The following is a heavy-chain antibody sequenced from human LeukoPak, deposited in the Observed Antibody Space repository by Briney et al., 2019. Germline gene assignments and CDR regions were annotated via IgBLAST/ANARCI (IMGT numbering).Heavy chain of an antibody. CDR3: AGGSGSLDY. CDR1: GYTFTGYY. Sequence: ASVKVSCKASGYTFTGYYMHWVRQTPGQGLEWMGIINPSGGSTSYAQKFQGRVTMTRDTSISTAYMELSRLRSDDTAVYYCAGGSGSLDYWGQGTLVTVSS. V-gene: IGHV1-2*02. CDR2: INPSGGST. D-gene: IGHD3-10*01. J-gene: IGHJ4*02.